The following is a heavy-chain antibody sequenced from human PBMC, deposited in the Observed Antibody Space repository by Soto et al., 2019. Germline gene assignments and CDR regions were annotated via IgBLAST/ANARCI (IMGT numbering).Heavy chain of an antibody. D-gene: IGHD2-2*01. Sequence: QVQLQQWGAGLLKPSETLSLTCAVYGGSFSGYYWSWIRQPPGKGLEWMGEINHSGSTNYNPSLKSRVTISVATSKNQFSLKLSSVTAADTAVYYCARGRIRYCSSTSCYAGEYFQHWGQGTLVTVSS. J-gene: IGHJ1*01. CDR3: ARGRIRYCSSTSCYAGEYFQH. CDR1: GGSFSGYY. V-gene: IGHV4-34*01. CDR2: INHSGST.